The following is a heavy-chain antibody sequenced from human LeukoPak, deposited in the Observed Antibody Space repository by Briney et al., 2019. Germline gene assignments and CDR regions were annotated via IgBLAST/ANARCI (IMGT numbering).Heavy chain of an antibody. CDR1: GFIFGSSA. V-gene: IGHV3-33*01. J-gene: IGHJ4*02. Sequence: PGRSLRLSCAASGFIFGSSAMHWVRQAPGKGLEWVAGIWYDGSNKYYGDSVKGRFTISRDNSKNTLYLQMNSLRAEDTAVYYSARDMYSSVWYHDYWGQGTLVTVSS. CDR3: ARDMYSSVWYHDY. CDR2: IWYDGSNK. D-gene: IGHD6-19*01.